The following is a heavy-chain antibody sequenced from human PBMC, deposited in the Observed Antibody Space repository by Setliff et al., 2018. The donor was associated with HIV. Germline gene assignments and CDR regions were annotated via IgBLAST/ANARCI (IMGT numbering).Heavy chain of an antibody. J-gene: IGHJ6*03. CDR3: ARERYYNSWSGYGYYYYYMDV. CDR1: GYTFSSYG. V-gene: IGHV1-69*05. CDR2: IIPIFGIA. D-gene: IGHD3-3*01. Sequence: SVKVSCKASGYTFSSYGISWVRQAPGQGLEWVGGIIPIFGIANYAQKFQDRVTITTDESTTTAYMELSSLRSEDTAVYFCARERYYNSWSGYGYYYYYMDVWGKGTTVTVSS.